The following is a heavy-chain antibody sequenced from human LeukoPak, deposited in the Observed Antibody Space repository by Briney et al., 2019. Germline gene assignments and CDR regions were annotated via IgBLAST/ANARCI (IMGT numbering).Heavy chain of an antibody. J-gene: IGHJ3*02. D-gene: IGHD3-22*01. CDR3: ARRGKGLLGSGSHFDAFDI. V-gene: IGHV5-51*01. Sequence: GESLKISCKGSGYSFNTYWIGWVRQMPGKGLEWMGIIYPGDSDTRYSPSFQGQVTISADKSISTAYLQWSSLKASDTAMYYCARRGKGLLGSGSHFDAFDIWGQGTMVTVSS. CDR1: GYSFNTYW. CDR2: IYPGDSDT.